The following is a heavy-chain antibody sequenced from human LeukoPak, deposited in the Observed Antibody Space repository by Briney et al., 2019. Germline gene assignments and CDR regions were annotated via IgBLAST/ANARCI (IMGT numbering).Heavy chain of an antibody. CDR1: GYTFSNYD. CDR2: MKPDSDEA. J-gene: IGHJ4*02. CDR3: TRGRDC. Sequence: ASVKVSCKASGYTFSNYDVNWGRQAPGQGLEWMGWMKPDSDEADYAQKFQCRVFIPINTSLTTAYMELSSLGFEDTDVYFCTRGRDCRGQGTLVTVSS. V-gene: IGHV1-8*01.